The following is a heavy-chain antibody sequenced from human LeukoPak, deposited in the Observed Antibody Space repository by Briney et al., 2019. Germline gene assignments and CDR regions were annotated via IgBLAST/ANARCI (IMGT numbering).Heavy chain of an antibody. Sequence: SETLSLTCTVSGGSIRSYYWSWIRRPPGKGLEWIGYIYFSGSTNYNPSLKSRVTISVDTSKNQFSLKLSSVTAADTAVFYCARRRGSGSPYFDYWGQGTLVTVSS. J-gene: IGHJ4*02. V-gene: IGHV4-59*12. CDR2: IYFSGST. CDR1: GGSIRSYY. D-gene: IGHD3-10*01. CDR3: ARRRGSGSPYFDY.